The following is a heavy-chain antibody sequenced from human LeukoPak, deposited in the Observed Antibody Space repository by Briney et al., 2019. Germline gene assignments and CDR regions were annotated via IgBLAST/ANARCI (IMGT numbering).Heavy chain of an antibody. CDR2: INPNNGGT. CDR3: AREPGDGGYDNFDY. J-gene: IGHJ4*02. V-gene: IGHV1-2*02. D-gene: IGHD5-12*01. Sequence: ASVKVSCKASGYTFTGYYLHWARQAPGQGLEWMGWINPNNGGTHYAQKFQGRVTMTRDTSISTAYMELSRLRSDDTAVYYCAREPGDGGYDNFDYWGQGTLVTVSS. CDR1: GYTFTGYY.